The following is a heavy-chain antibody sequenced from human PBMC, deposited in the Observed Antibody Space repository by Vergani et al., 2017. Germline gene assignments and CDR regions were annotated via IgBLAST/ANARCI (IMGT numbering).Heavy chain of an antibody. J-gene: IGHJ6*02. D-gene: IGHD4-17*01. CDR1: GFTFSSYW. Sequence: EVQLVESGGGLVQPGGSLRLSCAASGFTFSSYWMHWVRQAPGKGLVWVSRINSDGSSTRYADSVKGRFTISRDNAKSTLYLQMNSLRAEDTAVYYCARGGDYVHYYYGMDVWCQGTTVTVSS. V-gene: IGHV3-74*01. CDR2: INSDGSST. CDR3: ARGGDYVHYYYGMDV.